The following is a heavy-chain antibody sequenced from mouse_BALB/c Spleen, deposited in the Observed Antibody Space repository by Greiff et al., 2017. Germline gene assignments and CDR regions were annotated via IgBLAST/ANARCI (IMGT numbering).Heavy chain of an antibody. CDR3: ARSEGRLYTMDY. CDR1: GFNIKDTY. Sequence: VQLQQSGAELVKPGASVKLSCTASGFNIKDTYMHWVKQRPEQGLEWIGRIVPANGNTKYDPKFQGKATITADTSSNKADLQLSNLTSEDTAVYYCARSEGRLYTMDYWGQGTSVTVAS. D-gene: IGHD1-2*01. V-gene: IGHV14-3*02. CDR2: IVPANGNT. J-gene: IGHJ4*01.